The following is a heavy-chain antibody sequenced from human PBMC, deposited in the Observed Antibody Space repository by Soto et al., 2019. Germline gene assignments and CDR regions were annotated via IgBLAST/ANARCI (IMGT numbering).Heavy chain of an antibody. CDR1: GGSISSYY. CDR2: IYTSGST. D-gene: IGHD2-15*01. V-gene: IGHV4-4*07. CDR3: ARWVVAAQRADWIDP. J-gene: IGHJ5*02. Sequence: PAETLSLTCTVSGGSISSYYWSWIRQPAGKGLEWIGRIYTSGSTNYNPSLKSRVTMSVETSKNQFSVKVSSVTAADTAVYYCARWVVAAQRADWIDPWGQGTLVTVSS.